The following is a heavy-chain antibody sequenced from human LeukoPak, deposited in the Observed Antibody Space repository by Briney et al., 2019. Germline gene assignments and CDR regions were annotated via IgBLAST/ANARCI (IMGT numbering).Heavy chain of an antibody. J-gene: IGHJ4*02. CDR3: ARGPIVGATSPFDY. CDR2: INAGNGNT. D-gene: IGHD1-26*01. V-gene: IGHV1-3*01. CDR1: GYTFTSYA. Sequence: GASVKVSCKASGYTFTSYAMHWVRQAPGQRLEGMGWINAGNGNTKYSQKFQGRVTITRDTSASTAYMELSSLRSEDTVVYYCARGPIVGATSPFDYWGQGTLVTVSS.